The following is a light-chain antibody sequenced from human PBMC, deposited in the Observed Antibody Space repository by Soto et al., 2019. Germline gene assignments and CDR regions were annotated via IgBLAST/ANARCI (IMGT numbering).Light chain of an antibody. Sequence: DIPLTQSASSLSASVGDRVTTTCRASQSIRGYLNWYQQKPVKAPKLLIYAASSLQTGVSSRFSGSGSGTDFNLTISSLQPEDFATYYCQQSYSTPLTFGGGTKVDIK. CDR1: QSIRGY. V-gene: IGKV1-39*01. CDR2: AAS. J-gene: IGKJ4*01. CDR3: QQSYSTPLT.